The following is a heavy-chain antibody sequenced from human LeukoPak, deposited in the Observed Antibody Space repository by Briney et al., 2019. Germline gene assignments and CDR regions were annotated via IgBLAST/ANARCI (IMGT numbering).Heavy chain of an antibody. J-gene: IGHJ5*02. CDR3: ARVEGDYMYWFDP. D-gene: IGHD4-17*01. Sequence: NPSQTLSLTCTVSGGSISRGGYYWSWIRQHPGKGLEWIGYIYYSGCTYYNPSLKSRVTISVDTSKNQFSLKLSSVTAADTAVYYCARVEGDYMYWFDPWGQGTLVTVSS. CDR1: GGSISRGGYY. CDR2: IYYSGCT. V-gene: IGHV4-31*03.